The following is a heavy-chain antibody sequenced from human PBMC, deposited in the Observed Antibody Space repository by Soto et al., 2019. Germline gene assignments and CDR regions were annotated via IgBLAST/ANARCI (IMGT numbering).Heavy chain of an antibody. CDR3: ARLVGATTSGFDY. J-gene: IGHJ4*02. Sequence: GESLKISCTASGYSFITYWIGWVRQMPGKGLEWLGVIYPGDSDSRYSPSFQGLVTISADKSVSTAYLQWSSLGASDTAMYYCARLVGATTSGFDYWGQGTLVTVSS. CDR1: GYSFITYW. D-gene: IGHD1-26*01. CDR2: IYPGDSDS. V-gene: IGHV5-51*01.